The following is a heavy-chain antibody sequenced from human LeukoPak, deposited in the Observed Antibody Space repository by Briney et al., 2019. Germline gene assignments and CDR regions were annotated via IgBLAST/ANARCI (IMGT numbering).Heavy chain of an antibody. CDR3: ARLVTMVRGVIEY. J-gene: IGHJ4*02. CDR2: IYYSGST. V-gene: IGHV4-39*01. D-gene: IGHD3-10*01. Sequence: SETLSLTRTVSGGSISSSSYYWGWIRQPPGKGLEWIGSIYYSGSTYYNPSLKSRVTISVDTSKNQFSLKLSSVTAADTAVYYCARLVTMVRGVIEYWGQGTLVTVSS. CDR1: GGSISSSSYY.